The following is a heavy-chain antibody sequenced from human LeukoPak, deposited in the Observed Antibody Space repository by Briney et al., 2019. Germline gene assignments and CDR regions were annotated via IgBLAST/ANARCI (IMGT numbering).Heavy chain of an antibody. CDR2: ISSSGSTI. V-gene: IGHV3-48*03. D-gene: IGHD3-22*01. CDR3: ARDKYDSSGRFDY. CDR1: GFSFSVYE. J-gene: IGHJ4*02. Sequence: GGSLRLSCAASGFSFSVYEMNWVRQAPGKGPEWVSYISSSGSTIYYADSVKGRFTISRDNAKNSPYLQMNSLRAEDTAFYYCARDKYDSSGRFDYWGQGTLVTVSS.